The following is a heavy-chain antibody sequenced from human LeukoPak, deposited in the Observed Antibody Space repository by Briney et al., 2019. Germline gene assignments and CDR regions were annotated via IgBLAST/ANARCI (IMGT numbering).Heavy chain of an antibody. CDR1: GFTFSSYA. D-gene: IGHD3-22*01. J-gene: IGHJ6*03. CDR3: AKAHYDSSGYMGDYYYYMDV. CDR2: ISGSGGST. V-gene: IGHV3-23*01. Sequence: GGSLRLPCAASGFTFSSYAMSWVRQAPGKGLEWVSAISGSGGSTYYADSVKGRFTISRDNSKNTLYLQMNSLRAEDTAVYYCAKAHYDSSGYMGDYYYYMDVWGKGTTVTVSS.